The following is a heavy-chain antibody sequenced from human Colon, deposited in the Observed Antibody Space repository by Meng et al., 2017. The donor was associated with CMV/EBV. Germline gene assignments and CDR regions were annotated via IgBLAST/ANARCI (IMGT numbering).Heavy chain of an antibody. CDR3: ARASNSSFDP. J-gene: IGHJ5*02. CDR1: GFTFSAYP. D-gene: IGHD4-11*01. V-gene: IGHV3-30*04. CDR2: ITHDGTKK. Sequence: GESLKISCAASGFTFSAYPIHWVRQAPGKGLEWVAIITHDGTKKYYAESVKGQFTISRDNSQNTVTVHMNSLRGDDTAVYYCARASNSSFDPWGQGTLVTVSS.